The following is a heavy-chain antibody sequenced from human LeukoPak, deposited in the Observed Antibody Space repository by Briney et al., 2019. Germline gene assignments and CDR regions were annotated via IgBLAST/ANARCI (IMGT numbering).Heavy chain of an antibody. D-gene: IGHD3-3*01. CDR3: ARDNYQFFDWFDP. J-gene: IGHJ5*02. CDR2: INTDGSST. CDR1: GFTFSSYW. V-gene: IGHV3-74*01. Sequence: GGSLRLSCAASGFTFSSYWMHWVRQAPGKGLVWVSRINTDGSSTSYADSVKGRFTISRDNAKNTLYLQMNSLRAEDTAVYYCARDNYQFFDWFDPWGQGTLVTVSS.